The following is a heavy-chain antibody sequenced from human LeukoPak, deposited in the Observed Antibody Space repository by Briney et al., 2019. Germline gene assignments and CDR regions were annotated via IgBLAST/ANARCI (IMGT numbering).Heavy chain of an antibody. CDR3: ARFGHDILTGLGMDV. Sequence: SETLSLTCAVYGGSFSGYYWSWIRQPPGKGLEWIGEINHSGSTNYNPSLKRRVTISVDTSKNQFSLKLSSVTAADTAVYYCARFGHDILTGLGMDVWGQGTTVTVSS. V-gene: IGHV4-34*01. D-gene: IGHD3-9*01. CDR2: INHSGST. CDR1: GGSFSGYY. J-gene: IGHJ6*02.